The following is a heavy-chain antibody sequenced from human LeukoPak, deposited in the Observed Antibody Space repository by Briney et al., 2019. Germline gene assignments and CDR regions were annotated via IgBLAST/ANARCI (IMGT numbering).Heavy chain of an antibody. CDR3: ARDSLDYYGSGSYYKAVRYFDL. D-gene: IGHD3-10*01. CDR2: IYYSGST. Sequence: SETLSLTCTVSGGSISSYYWSWIRQPPGKGLEWIGYIYYSGSTNYNPSLKSRVTISVDTSKNQFSLKLSSVTAADTAVYYCARDSLDYYGSGSYYKAVRYFDLWGRGTLVTVSS. V-gene: IGHV4-59*01. J-gene: IGHJ2*01. CDR1: GGSISSYY.